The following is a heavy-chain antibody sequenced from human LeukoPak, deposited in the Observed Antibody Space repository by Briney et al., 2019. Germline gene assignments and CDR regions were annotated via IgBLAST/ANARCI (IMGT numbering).Heavy chain of an antibody. D-gene: IGHD2-15*01. V-gene: IGHV4-39*01. CDR3: ARLGCSGSSGYAVGDWFDP. CDR2: IYHSGST. Sequence: SQTLSLTCTVSGGSISSSSDYWAWIRQPPGKGLEWIGSIYHSGSTNHNPSLKSRVTISVDTSKNQFSLKLRSVTAADTAVYYCARLGCSGSSGYAVGDWFDPWGQGTLVTVSS. CDR1: GGSISSSSDY. J-gene: IGHJ5*02.